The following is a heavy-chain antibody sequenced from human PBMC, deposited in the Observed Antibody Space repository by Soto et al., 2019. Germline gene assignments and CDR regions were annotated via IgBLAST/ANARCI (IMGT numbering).Heavy chain of an antibody. CDR2: MSFDGTYK. V-gene: IGHV3-30*04. D-gene: IGHD2-8*01. Sequence: QVQLLESGGGVAQPGRSLRLSCAASGFSFSQHAMHWVRQAPGKGLEWVAVMSFDGTYKHYADSVRGRFTISRDNSKNTLFLQLDSLRPADTGAYYCARGQTNSNGGMDIWGQGTTVSVSS. CDR1: GFSFSQHA. CDR3: ARGQTNSNGGMDI. J-gene: IGHJ6*02.